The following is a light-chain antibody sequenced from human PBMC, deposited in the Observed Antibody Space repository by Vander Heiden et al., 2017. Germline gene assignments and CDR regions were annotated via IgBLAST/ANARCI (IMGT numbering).Light chain of an antibody. CDR1: SSNTWAGHD. J-gene: IGLJ2*01. Sequence: QSLLTRPPQVSGAPGQEVPTACTGCSSNTWAGHDVYWYQQLPGPAPKLLMYGNNNRPSGVPDRFSGSKSGTSASLAITGLQAEDEADYYCQSYDSSLSGFVFGGGTKLTVL. CDR2: GNN. V-gene: IGLV1-40*01. CDR3: QSYDSSLSGFV.